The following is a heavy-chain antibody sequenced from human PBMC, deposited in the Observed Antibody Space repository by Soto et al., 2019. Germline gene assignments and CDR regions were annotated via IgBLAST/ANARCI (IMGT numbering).Heavy chain of an antibody. CDR1: GFSFSNHW. D-gene: IGHD5-12*01. V-gene: IGHV3-7*04. Sequence: EVQLVESGGGLVQPGGSLRLSCAASGFSFSNHWMNWVRQVPGKGLEWVAIIKEDGSEEHYVDSVKGRFTISRDNAKISLYLQMNSLRVEDTAVYYCARGSGFRIDSWGQGTLVTVSS. CDR3: ARGSGFRIDS. J-gene: IGHJ4*02. CDR2: IKEDGSEE.